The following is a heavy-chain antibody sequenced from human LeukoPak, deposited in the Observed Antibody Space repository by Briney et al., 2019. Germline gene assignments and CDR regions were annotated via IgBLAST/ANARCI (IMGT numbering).Heavy chain of an antibody. CDR1: GGSISSSNW. CDR2: IYHSGST. CDR3: ARFPGHLRRYFDS. J-gene: IGHJ4*02. V-gene: IGHV4-4*02. Sequence: SGTLSLTCAVSGGSISSSNWWSWVRQPPGKGLEWIGEIYHSGSTNYNPSLKSRVTISVDKSKNQFSLKLSSVTAADTAVYYCARFPGHLRRYFDSWGQGTLVIISS. D-gene: IGHD1-14*01.